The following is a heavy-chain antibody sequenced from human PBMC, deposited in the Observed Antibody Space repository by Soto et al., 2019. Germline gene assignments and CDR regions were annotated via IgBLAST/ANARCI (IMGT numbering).Heavy chain of an antibody. J-gene: IGHJ3*02. CDR3: AGGTGIYFGASDI. Sequence: SLRLSCAASGVTCGDYAMSWFRQAPGKGLEWVSFIRGKAYGGTAEYAASVKGRFTISRDDSKSIAYLQMNSLKTEDTAVYYCAGGTGIYFGASDIWGQGTMVTVSS. V-gene: IGHV3-49*03. CDR2: IRGKAYGGTA. CDR1: GVTCGDYA. D-gene: IGHD1-26*01.